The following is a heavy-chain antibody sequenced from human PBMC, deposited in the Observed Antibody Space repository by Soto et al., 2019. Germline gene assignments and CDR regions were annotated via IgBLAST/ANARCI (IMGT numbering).Heavy chain of an antibody. V-gene: IGHV3-30-3*01. CDR2: ISNDGSNY. CDR1: GFTFTSYA. D-gene: IGHD3-3*02. J-gene: IGHJ6*02. Sequence: QVQLVESGGGVVQPGRSLRLSCAASGFTFTSYAMHWVRQAPGKVLEWVAVISNDGSNYYYADSVRGRFTLSRDNSKKTLFRLMSSRRGGDSGVYYCDRGTALAIFVHGMEVWGQGTTVTVSS. CDR3: DRGTALAIFVHGMEV.